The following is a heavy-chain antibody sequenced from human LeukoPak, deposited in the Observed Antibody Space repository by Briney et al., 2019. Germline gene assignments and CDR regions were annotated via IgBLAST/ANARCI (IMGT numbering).Heavy chain of an antibody. Sequence: GGPLRLSCGASGFTLSGYVMNWVRQAPGKGLEGLSYISSDSSTIFYVDPVKGRSTFSRDNATASLYLRMNSLRAEDTAVYYGEREGGLDNAFDIWGQGTMVIVSS. CDR2: ISSDSSTI. V-gene: IGHV3-48*03. CDR1: GFTLSGYV. D-gene: IGHD6-19*01. CDR3: EREGGLDNAFDI. J-gene: IGHJ3*02.